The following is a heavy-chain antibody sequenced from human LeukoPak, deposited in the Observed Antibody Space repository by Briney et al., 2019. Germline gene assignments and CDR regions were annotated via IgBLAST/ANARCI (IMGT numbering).Heavy chain of an antibody. CDR2: TYYSGST. V-gene: IGHV4-39*07. J-gene: IGHJ6*03. CDR1: GGSISSNSYY. Sequence: PSETLSLTCTVSGGSISSNSYYWGWIRQPPGKGLEWIGSTYYSGSTYYNPSLKSRVTISVDTSKNQFSLKLSSVTAADTAVYYCAREVGVTEDIVVVPAATGNYMDVWGKGTTVTVSS. D-gene: IGHD2-2*01. CDR3: AREVGVTEDIVVVPAATGNYMDV.